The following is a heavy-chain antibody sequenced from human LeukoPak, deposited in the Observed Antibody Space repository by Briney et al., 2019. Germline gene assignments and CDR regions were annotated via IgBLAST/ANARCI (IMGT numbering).Heavy chain of an antibody. D-gene: IGHD2-2*01. CDR3: AKDRSAMDPTAAILGY. CDR2: ICWSSDST. V-gene: IGHV3-9*01. J-gene: IGHJ4*02. CDR1: GFTFDHYA. Sequence: GGSLRLSCAASGFTFDHYAMLWVRHAPGKGLEWVSGICWSSDSTHYADSVKGRFVNSRDNAKSAHYQQMNSLRPDDTALYYSAKDRSAMDPTAAILGYWGQGSLVTVSS.